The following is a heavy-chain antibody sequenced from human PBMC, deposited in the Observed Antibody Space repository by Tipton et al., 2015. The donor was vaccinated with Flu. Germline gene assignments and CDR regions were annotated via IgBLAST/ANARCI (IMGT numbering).Heavy chain of an antibody. Sequence: QSGAEVKKPGSSVKVSCKASGGTFSSYAISWVRQAPGQGLEWMGGIIPIFGTANYAQKFQGRVTITADESTSTAYMELSSLRSDDTAVYYCARDYGDYGFSAFDIWGQGTMVTVSS. D-gene: IGHD4-17*01. CDR1: GGTFSSYA. CDR3: ARDYGDYGFSAFDI. CDR2: IIPIFGTA. V-gene: IGHV1-69*01. J-gene: IGHJ3*02.